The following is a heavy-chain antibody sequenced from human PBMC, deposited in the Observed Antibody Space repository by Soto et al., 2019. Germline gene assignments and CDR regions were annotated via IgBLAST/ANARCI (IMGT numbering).Heavy chain of an antibody. Sequence: PGGSLRLSCTASGFTFGDYAMSWFRQAPGKGLEWVGFIRSKAYGGTTEYAASVKGRFTISRDDSKSIAYLQMNSLKTEDTAVYYCTREGIAAPLGYWGQGTLVTVSS. CDR2: IRSKAYGGTT. V-gene: IGHV3-49*03. CDR3: TREGIAAPLGY. J-gene: IGHJ4*02. D-gene: IGHD6-6*01. CDR1: GFTFGDYA.